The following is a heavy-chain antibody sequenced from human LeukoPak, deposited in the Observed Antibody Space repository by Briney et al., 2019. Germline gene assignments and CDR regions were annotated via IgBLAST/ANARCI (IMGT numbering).Heavy chain of an antibody. CDR2: INHNGIT. V-gene: IGHV4-38-2*01. CDR1: GYSLSSGYS. D-gene: IGHD6-6*01. Sequence: PETMSLTCVVSGYSLSSGYSWGWIRQPPGKGMEWIGSINHNGITYYNPALKSRVTISVDTSMTQFSLKLSSVTAADTDVYYRAKVYSSSSRDAFDVWGQGTMVTVSS. J-gene: IGHJ3*01. CDR3: AKVYSSSSRDAFDV.